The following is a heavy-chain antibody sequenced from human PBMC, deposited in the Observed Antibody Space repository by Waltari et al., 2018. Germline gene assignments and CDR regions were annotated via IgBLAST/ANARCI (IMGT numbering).Heavy chain of an antibody. CDR3: ARDSWSGNYPDWDF. V-gene: IGHV3-30*04. CDR1: GFTFSYYA. J-gene: IGHJ4*02. CDR2: VSFDGSNQ. D-gene: IGHD3-10*01. Sequence: QVELVESGGGVAQPGRSLRLSCAASGFTFSYYAMHCVRQAPGKGLEWVAVVSFDGSNQYYADSVKGRFTISRDNSKTTLYLQMNSLITEDTAVYYCARDSWSGNYPDWDFWGQGTLVTVSS.